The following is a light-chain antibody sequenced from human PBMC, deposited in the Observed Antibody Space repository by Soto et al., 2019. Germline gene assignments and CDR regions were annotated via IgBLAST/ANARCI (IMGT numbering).Light chain of an antibody. Sequence: DIQMTQSPSTLSASVGDRVTITCRASQSVSSWLAWYQQRPGKAPKLLIYDAFNLESGVPSRFGGSGSATEFTLTISSLQPDDFATYYCQQYKSYSSWTFGQGTKVDIK. V-gene: IGKV1-5*01. CDR2: DAF. CDR1: QSVSSW. J-gene: IGKJ1*01. CDR3: QQYKSYSSWT.